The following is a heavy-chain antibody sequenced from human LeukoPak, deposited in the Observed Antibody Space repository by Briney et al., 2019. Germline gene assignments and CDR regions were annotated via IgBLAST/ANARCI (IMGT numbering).Heavy chain of an antibody. Sequence: PGGSLRLSCAASGFAFTNACMSWVRRAPGEGLEWGGRIRSKNNGGTTDYAAPVRGRFSISRDDSKSTLYLQMNSLKTEDTAVYYCTTDPGYRGLYYFDYWGQGTLVTVSS. J-gene: IGHJ4*02. CDR2: IRSKNNGGTT. D-gene: IGHD5-12*01. V-gene: IGHV3-15*01. CDR3: TTDPGYRGLYYFDY. CDR1: GFAFTNAC.